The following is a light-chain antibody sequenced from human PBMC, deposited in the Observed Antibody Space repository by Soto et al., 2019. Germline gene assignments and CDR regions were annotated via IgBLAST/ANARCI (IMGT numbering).Light chain of an antibody. CDR2: LNSDGSH. Sequence: QSVLTQSPSASASLGASVKLTCTLSSGHSSYAIAWHQQQPEKGPRYLMKLNSDGSHSKGDGIPDRFSGSSSGAERYLTISSLQSDDEADYYCQTWGAGIRVFGGGTEVTVL. V-gene: IGLV4-69*01. CDR1: SGHSSYA. J-gene: IGLJ2*01. CDR3: QTWGAGIRV.